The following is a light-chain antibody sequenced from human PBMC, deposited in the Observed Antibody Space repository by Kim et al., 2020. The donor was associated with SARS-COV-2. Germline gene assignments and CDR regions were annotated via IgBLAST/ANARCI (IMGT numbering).Light chain of an antibody. CDR1: SSNIGSNT. Sequence: GQRVTISCYGSSSNIGSNTVNWYQQLPGTAPRLLIDSNNQRPSGVPDRFSGSKSGTSASLAISGLQSEDEADYYCAAWDDSLNGVVFGGGTQLTVL. J-gene: IGLJ2*01. CDR3: AAWDDSLNGVV. V-gene: IGLV1-44*01. CDR2: SNN.